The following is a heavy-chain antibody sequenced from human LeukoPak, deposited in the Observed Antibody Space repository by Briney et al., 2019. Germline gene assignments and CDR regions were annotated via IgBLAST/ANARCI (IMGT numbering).Heavy chain of an antibody. CDR3: ARRVDTAMATPTAAFDI. Sequence: SETLSLTCAVYGGSFSGYYRSWIRQPPGKGLEWIGEINHSGSTNYNPSLKSRVTISVDTSKNQFSLKLSSVTAADTAVYYCARRVDTAMATPTAAFDIWGQGTMVTVSS. CDR2: INHSGST. D-gene: IGHD5-18*01. J-gene: IGHJ3*02. V-gene: IGHV4-34*01. CDR1: GGSFSGYY.